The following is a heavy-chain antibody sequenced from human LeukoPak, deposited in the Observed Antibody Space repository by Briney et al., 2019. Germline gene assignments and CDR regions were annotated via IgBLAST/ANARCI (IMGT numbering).Heavy chain of an antibody. V-gene: IGHV5-51*01. CDR3: ASGAYCGGDCCSGAFDI. Sequence: ESLKISCKGSGYSFTNYWIGWVRQMPGNGLEWMGIIYPGDSDTSYSPSFQGQVTISADKSISTAYLQWRSLKASDTAMYYCASGAYCGGDCCSGAFDIWGQGTMVTVTS. D-gene: IGHD2-21*02. CDR1: GYSFTNYW. J-gene: IGHJ3*02. CDR2: IYPGDSDT.